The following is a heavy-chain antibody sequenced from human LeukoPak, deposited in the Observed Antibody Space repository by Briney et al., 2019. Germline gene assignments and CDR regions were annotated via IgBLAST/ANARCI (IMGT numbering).Heavy chain of an antibody. J-gene: IGHJ4*02. CDR2: IYYSGST. CDR1: GGSISSYY. CDR3: ARENRGHGDHFDY. Sequence: SETLSLTCTVSGGSISSYYWSWIRQPPGKGLEWIGYIYYSGSTNYNPSLKSRVTISVDTSKNQFSLKLSSVTAADTAVYYCARENRGHGDHFDYWGQGPLVTVSS. D-gene: IGHD4-17*01. V-gene: IGHV4-59*01.